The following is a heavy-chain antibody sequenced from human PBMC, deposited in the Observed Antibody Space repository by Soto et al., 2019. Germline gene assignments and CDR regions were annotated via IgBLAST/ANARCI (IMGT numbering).Heavy chain of an antibody. D-gene: IGHD5-12*01. CDR2: ISAYNGNT. CDR3: TRYLLAHIVDY. Sequence: QVQLVQSGAEVKKPGASVKVSCKASGYTFTSYGISWVRQAPGQGLEWMGWISAYNGNTKYAQKLQGRVTMTTDTSTSTAYMKLRSLRSVDATVYHCTRYLLAHIVDYWGQGTLVTVSS. CDR1: GYTFTSYG. V-gene: IGHV1-18*01. J-gene: IGHJ4*02.